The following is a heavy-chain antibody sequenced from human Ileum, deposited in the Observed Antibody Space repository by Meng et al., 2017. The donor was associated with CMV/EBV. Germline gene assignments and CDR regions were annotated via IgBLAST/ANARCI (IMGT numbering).Heavy chain of an antibody. CDR1: GGSFTRYY. Sequence: LSLTCGVYGGSFTRYYWTWIRQFPGKGLEWIGEISHDERTNYNPSLKSRLTMSVDTSKNQFSLRLNSVTAADTAVYYCATGGFWRFDYWGQGTLVTVSS. D-gene: IGHD1-1*01. CDR2: ISHDERT. V-gene: IGHV4-34*01. J-gene: IGHJ4*02. CDR3: ATGGFWRFDY.